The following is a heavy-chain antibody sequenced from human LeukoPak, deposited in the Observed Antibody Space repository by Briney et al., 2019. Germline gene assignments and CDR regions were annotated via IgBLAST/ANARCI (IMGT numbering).Heavy chain of an antibody. CDR3: ARRGITTRAAFDI. CDR1: GDSISSSNYY. V-gene: IGHV4-39*01. D-gene: IGHD1-14*01. Sequence: SETLSLTCTVSGDSISSSNYYWGWIRQPPGMGLEWIGSIYYSGSAYYHPSLKSRGTISIDTSKNQFSLKMGSVTAADTAVYYCARRGITTRAAFDIWGQGTMVIVSS. CDR2: IYYSGSA. J-gene: IGHJ3*02.